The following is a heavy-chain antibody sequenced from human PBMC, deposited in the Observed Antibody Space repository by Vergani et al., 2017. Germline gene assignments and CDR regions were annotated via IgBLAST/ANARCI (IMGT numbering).Heavy chain of an antibody. CDR3: AKEHCSGGSCYSPYYYYGMDV. Sequence: EVQLLESGGGLVQPGGSLRLSCAASGFTFSSYAMSWVRQAPGKGLEWVSAISGSGGSTYYADSVKGRFTISRDNSKKTLYLQMNSLRAEDTAVYYCAKEHCSGGSCYSPYYYYGMDVWGQGTTVTVSS. V-gene: IGHV3-23*01. D-gene: IGHD2-15*01. CDR2: ISGSGGST. J-gene: IGHJ6*02. CDR1: GFTFSSYA.